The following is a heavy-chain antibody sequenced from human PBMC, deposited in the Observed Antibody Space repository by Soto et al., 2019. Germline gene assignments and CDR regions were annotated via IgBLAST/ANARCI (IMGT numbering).Heavy chain of an antibody. D-gene: IGHD3-16*02. J-gene: IGHJ3*01. CDR3: ASVAAFGGVIALPPT. V-gene: IGHV3-30*14. CDR1: RFTFSGYI. CDR2: TSHDGTNK. Sequence: QVQLVESGGGVVQPGRSLRLSCAASRFTFSGYIVHWVRQAPGKGLGWVSSTSHDGTNKYYLDSVKGRFTISRDNSKNMLFLQMSSLRPEDTAVYYCASVAAFGGVIALPPTWGQGTMVTVSS.